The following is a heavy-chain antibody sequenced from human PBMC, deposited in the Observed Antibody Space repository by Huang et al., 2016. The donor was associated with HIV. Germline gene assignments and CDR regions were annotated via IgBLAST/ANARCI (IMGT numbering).Heavy chain of an antibody. Sequence: EVQLVESGGGLVQPGGSLRLSCAASGFTFSSYSMNWVRQAPGKGLEWVSYISSSSSTRYYADSVKGRFTIARDNAKNSLYLQMNSLRDEDMAVYYCARDLGGSGWWSYYYGMDVWGQGTTVTVSS. CDR3: ARDLGGSGWWSYYYGMDV. V-gene: IGHV3-48*02. D-gene: IGHD6-19*01. CDR2: ISSSSSTR. CDR1: GFTFSSYS. J-gene: IGHJ6*02.